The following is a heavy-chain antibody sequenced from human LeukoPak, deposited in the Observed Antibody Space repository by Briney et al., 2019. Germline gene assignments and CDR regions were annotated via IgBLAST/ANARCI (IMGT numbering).Heavy chain of an antibody. CDR1: GFTFSDYY. J-gene: IGHJ6*02. CDR2: ISSSGSTI. Sequence: NPGGSLRLSCAASGFTFSDYYMSWIRQAPGKGLEWVSYISSSGSTIYYADSVKGRFTISRDNAKNSLYLQMNSLRAEDTAVYYCARGPYCSSTSCYTAYYYYGMGVWGQGTTVTVSS. CDR3: ARGPYCSSTSCYTAYYYYGMGV. V-gene: IGHV3-11*01. D-gene: IGHD2-2*02.